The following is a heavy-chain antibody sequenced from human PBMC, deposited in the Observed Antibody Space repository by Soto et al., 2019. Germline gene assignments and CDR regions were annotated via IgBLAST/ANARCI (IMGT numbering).Heavy chain of an antibody. J-gene: IGHJ3*02. CDR3: VRYDRINMKPYSPEGFHI. Sequence: SETLSLTCTVSGDSISSSNSHWGWTRQPPGKGLEYIGSIYYGGAIFYSGNIYYNPSLKSRVTISVDTSKNQFSLRLSSVTAADTGVYYCVRYDRINMKPYSPEGFHIWGQGTMVTVSS. V-gene: IGHV4-39*01. CDR2: IYYGGAIFYSGNI. D-gene: IGHD3-3*02. CDR1: GDSISSSNSH.